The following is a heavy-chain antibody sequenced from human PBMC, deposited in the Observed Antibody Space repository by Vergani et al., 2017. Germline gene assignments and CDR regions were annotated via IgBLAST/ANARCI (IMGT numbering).Heavy chain of an antibody. J-gene: IGHJ6*02. V-gene: IGHV1-2*02. CDR2: INPNSGGT. D-gene: IGHD4-11*01. CDR3: ARASSGGYSNYRGGSGMDV. Sequence: QVQLVQSGAEVKKPGASVKVSCKASGYTFTGYYMHWVRQAPGQGLEWMGWINPNSGGTNYAQKFQGRVTTTRDTSISTAYMELSRLRSDDTAVYYCARASSGGYSNYRGGSGMDVWGQGTTVTVSS. CDR1: GYTFTGYY.